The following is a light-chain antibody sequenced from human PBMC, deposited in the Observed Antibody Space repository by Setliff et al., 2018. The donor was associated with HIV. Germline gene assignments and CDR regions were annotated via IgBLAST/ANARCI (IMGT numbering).Light chain of an antibody. CDR1: SSDVGSYNF. Sequence: QSVLTQPASVSGSPGQSITISCTGTSSDVGSYNFVSWYQQHPGQAPKLIIYEVSKRPSGVSNRFSGSKSGNTASLTISGLQAEDEADYYCCSYAGSSSYVFGTGTKVTVL. CDR2: EVS. J-gene: IGLJ1*01. V-gene: IGLV2-23*02. CDR3: CSYAGSSSYV.